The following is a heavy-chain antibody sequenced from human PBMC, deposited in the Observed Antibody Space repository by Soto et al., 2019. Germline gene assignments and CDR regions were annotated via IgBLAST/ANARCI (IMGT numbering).Heavy chain of an antibody. V-gene: IGHV4-59*01. Sequence: PSETLSLTCTVSGGSISSYYWSWIRQPPGKGLEWIGYIYYSGSTNYNPSLKSRVTISVDTSKNQFSLKLSSVTAADTAVYYCARFSERITIFGVVTFFDPWGQGTLVTVSS. D-gene: IGHD3-3*01. CDR1: GGSISSYY. CDR3: ARFSERITIFGVVTFFDP. CDR2: IYYSGST. J-gene: IGHJ5*02.